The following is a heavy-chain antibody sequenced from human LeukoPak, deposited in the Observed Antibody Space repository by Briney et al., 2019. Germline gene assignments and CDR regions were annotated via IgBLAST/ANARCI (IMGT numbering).Heavy chain of an antibody. V-gene: IGHV4-38-2*02. CDR3: ARYYYDSSGYLMFDI. J-gene: IGHJ3*02. D-gene: IGHD3-22*01. CDR2: IYHSGST. Sequence: SETLSLTCTVSGYSISSGYYWGWIRQPPGKGLEWIGSIYHSGSTYYNPSLKSRVTISVDTSKNQFSLKLSSVTAADTAVYYCARYYYDSSGYLMFDIWGQGTMVTVSS. CDR1: GYSISSGYY.